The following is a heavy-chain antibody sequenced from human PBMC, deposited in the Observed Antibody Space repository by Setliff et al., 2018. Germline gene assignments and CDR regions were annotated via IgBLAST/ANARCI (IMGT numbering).Heavy chain of an antibody. CDR1: GDFISNGGYY. CDR3: ARRDSTGYYGYSFDF. Sequence: SETLSLTCTVSGDFISNGGYYWSWIRQHPGKGLEWIGYIYDSGNIFYNPSLKSRVTISVDTSKNQFSLKLTSVSAADTAVYYCARRDSTGYYGYSFDFWGQGTLVTVSS. V-gene: IGHV4-31*03. J-gene: IGHJ4*02. CDR2: IYDSGNI. D-gene: IGHD3-22*01.